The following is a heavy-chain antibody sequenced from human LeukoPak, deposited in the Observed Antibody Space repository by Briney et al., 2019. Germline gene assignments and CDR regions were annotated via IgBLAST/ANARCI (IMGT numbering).Heavy chain of an antibody. CDR3: ARTTEGYCSSASCFGFSYSYYMDV. CDR1: GDSITGYY. CDR2: IYYTGNT. J-gene: IGHJ6*03. Sequence: SETLSLTCSVSGDSITGYYWGWIRQPPGKGLEWIGNIYYTGNTYYNSSLKSRVTISLDTSKNQFSLKLSSVIAADTAVYYCARTTEGYCSSASCFGFSYSYYMDVWGKGTTVTISS. D-gene: IGHD2-2*01. V-gene: IGHV4-39*07.